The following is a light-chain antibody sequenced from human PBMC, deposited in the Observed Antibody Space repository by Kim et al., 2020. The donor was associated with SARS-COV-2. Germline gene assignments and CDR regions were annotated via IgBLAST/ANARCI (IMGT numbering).Light chain of an antibody. J-gene: IGLJ3*02. CDR3: ETWDRNTWV. CDR1: SGHSSYS. Sequence: QPVLTQSSSASASLGSSVKLTCTLSSGHSSYSIAWHQQQPGKAPRFLMRLGVSGSYKKGSGVPDRFSGSSSGADRYVTISNLQSEDEADYYCETWDRNTWVFGGGTQLTVL. CDR2: LGVSGSY. V-gene: IGLV4-60*03.